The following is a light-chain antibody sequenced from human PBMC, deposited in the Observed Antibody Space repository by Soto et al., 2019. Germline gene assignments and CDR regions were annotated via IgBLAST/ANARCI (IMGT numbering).Light chain of an antibody. J-gene: IGLJ1*01. V-gene: IGLV1-51*01. CDR1: SSNIGNNY. CDR3: GTWHSSLSAGV. Sequence: QSVLTQPPSVSAAPGQKVTISCSGSSSNIGNNYVSWYQQLPGTAPKLLIYDNNKRPSGIPDRFSGSKSGTSATLGITGLQTGDEADYYCGTWHSSLSAGVFGTGTKVTVL. CDR2: DNN.